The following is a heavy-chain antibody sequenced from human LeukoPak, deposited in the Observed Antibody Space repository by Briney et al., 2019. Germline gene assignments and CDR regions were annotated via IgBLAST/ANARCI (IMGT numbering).Heavy chain of an antibody. V-gene: IGHV3-21*05. D-gene: IGHD6-19*01. CDR1: AFIFSGHW. CDR2: ISGASDYT. CDR3: ARDGFSYGWYS. J-gene: IGHJ3*01. Sequence: TGGSLRLSCEASAFIFSGHWLNWVRQAPGKGLEWVSYISGASDYTKYADSVRGRFTIFRDNAKNLLYLQMNSLRDEDTAVYYCARDGFSYGWYSWGQGTMVTVSS.